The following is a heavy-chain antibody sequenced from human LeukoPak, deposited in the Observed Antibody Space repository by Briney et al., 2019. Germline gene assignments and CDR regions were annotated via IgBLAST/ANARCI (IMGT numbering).Heavy chain of an antibody. CDR2: INPNSGGT. J-gene: IGHJ5*02. CDR3: ATYCSSTSCYELYNWFDP. V-gene: IGHV1-2*02. CDR1: GYTFTGYY. D-gene: IGHD2-2*01. Sequence: VASVKVSCKASGYTFTGYYMHWVRQAPGQGLEWMGWINPNSGGTNYAQKFQGRVTMTRDTSISTAYMELSRLRSDDTAVYYCATYCSSTSCYELYNWFDPWGQGTLVTVSS.